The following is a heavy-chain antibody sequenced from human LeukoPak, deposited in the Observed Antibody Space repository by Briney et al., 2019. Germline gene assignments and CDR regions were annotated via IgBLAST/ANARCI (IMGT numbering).Heavy chain of an antibody. Sequence: ASVKVSCKASGHTFTGYYMHWVRQAPGQGLEWMGWINPNSGGTNYAQKFQGRVTMTRDTSISTAYMELSRLRSDDTAVYYCAREVGSSSSAFDYWGQGTLVTVSS. V-gene: IGHV1-2*02. CDR1: GHTFTGYY. CDR3: AREVGSSSSAFDY. J-gene: IGHJ4*02. D-gene: IGHD6-6*01. CDR2: INPNSGGT.